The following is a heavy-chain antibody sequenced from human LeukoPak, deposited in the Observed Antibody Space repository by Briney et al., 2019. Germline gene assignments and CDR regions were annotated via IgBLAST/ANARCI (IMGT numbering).Heavy chain of an antibody. CDR3: ARAPYSSSLFGWFDP. Sequence: SQTLSLTCTVSGGSISSGDYYWSWIRQPPGKGLEWIGYIYYSGSTYYNPSPKSRVTISVDTSKNQFSLKLSSVTAADTAVYYCARAPYSSSLFGWFDPWGQGTLVTVSS. J-gene: IGHJ5*02. CDR2: IYYSGST. V-gene: IGHV4-30-4*01. CDR1: GGSISSGDYY. D-gene: IGHD6-6*01.